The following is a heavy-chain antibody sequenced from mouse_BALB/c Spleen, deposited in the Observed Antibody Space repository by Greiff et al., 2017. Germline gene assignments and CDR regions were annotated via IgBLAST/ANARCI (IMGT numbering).Heavy chain of an antibody. V-gene: IGHV3-2*02. CDR2: ISYSGST. CDR1: GYSITSDYA. CDR3: ARSSYYYGSSYYFDY. D-gene: IGHD1-1*01. J-gene: IGHJ2*01. Sequence: DVKLVESGPGLVKPSQSLSLTCTVTGYSITSDYAWNWIRQFPGNKLEWMGYISYSGSTSYNPSLKSRISITRDTSKNQFFLQLNSVTTEDTATYYCARSSYYYGSSYYFDYWGQGTTLTVSS.